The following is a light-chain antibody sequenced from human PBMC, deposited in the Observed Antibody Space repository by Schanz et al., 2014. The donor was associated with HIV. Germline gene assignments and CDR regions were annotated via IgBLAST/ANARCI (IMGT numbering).Light chain of an antibody. J-gene: IGLJ3*02. CDR3: AGWDDSLNVWV. CDR2: ATY. CDR1: SSNFRSNA. Sequence: QSVLTQPPSASGTPGQRVTISCSGSSSNFRSNAVNWYQHLPGMGPKLLIYATYNRPSGVPDRFSGSGSDTSASLAISGLQSEDEADYYCAGWDDSLNVWVFGGGTKVTVL. V-gene: IGLV1-44*01.